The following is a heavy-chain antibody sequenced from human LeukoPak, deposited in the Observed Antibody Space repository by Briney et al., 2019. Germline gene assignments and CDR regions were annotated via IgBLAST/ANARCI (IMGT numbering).Heavy chain of an antibody. CDR2: ISYDGNNK. V-gene: IGHV3-30*18. CDR3: AKDPTAFGLEGLLGY. J-gene: IGHJ4*02. CDR1: GFTFSSYG. Sequence: GRSLRLTCAASGFTFSSYGMHWVRQAPGKGLEWVTLISYDGNNKYYADSVKGRFTISRDNSKNTLYLQMNSLRAEDTAVYYCAKDPTAFGLEGLLGYWGQGTLVTVSS. D-gene: IGHD3-10*01.